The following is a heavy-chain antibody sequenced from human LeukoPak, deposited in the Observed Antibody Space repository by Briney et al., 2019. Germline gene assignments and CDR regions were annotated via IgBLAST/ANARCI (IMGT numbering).Heavy chain of an antibody. CDR3: AADPSYSSGYRYYFDY. Sequence: ASVKVSCKASGFTFISSAVQWGRQARGQRLGWRGWIVVGSGNTNYAQKFQERVTITRDMSTSTAYMELSSLRSEDTAVYYCAADPSYSSGYRYYFDYWGQGTLVTVSS. D-gene: IGHD3-22*01. V-gene: IGHV1-58*01. J-gene: IGHJ4*02. CDR2: IVVGSGNT. CDR1: GFTFISSA.